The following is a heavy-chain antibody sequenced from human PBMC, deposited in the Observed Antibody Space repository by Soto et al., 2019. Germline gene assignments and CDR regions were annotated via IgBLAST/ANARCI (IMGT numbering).Heavy chain of an antibody. V-gene: IGHV4-30-4*08. J-gene: IGHJ5*02. Sequence: PSETLSLTCSVSGAALNSGNYYWSWIRQVPGKGLEWIGHIYVTGAVDYNPSLRDRVTISQDTSERQFSLNLSLVTAADTAVYYCARLRIATNNYKWFDPWGRGTLVTVSS. CDR1: GAALNSGNYY. CDR2: IYVTGAV. CDR3: ARLRIATNNYKWFDP. D-gene: IGHD2-21*01.